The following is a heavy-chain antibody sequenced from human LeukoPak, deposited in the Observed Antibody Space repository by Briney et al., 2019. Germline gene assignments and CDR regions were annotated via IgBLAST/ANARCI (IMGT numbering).Heavy chain of an antibody. D-gene: IGHD2-15*01. V-gene: IGHV5-51*01. Sequence: GESLKISCKGSGYSFTSYWIGWVRQMPGKGLGWMGIIYPGDSDTRYSPSFQGQVTISADKSISTAYLQWSSLKASDTAMYYCGRGYCSGGSCYGMDVWGQGTTVTVSS. CDR3: GRGYCSGGSCYGMDV. CDR2: IYPGDSDT. J-gene: IGHJ6*02. CDR1: GYSFTSYW.